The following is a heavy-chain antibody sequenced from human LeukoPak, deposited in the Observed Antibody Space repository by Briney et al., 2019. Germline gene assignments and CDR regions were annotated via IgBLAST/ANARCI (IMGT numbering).Heavy chain of an antibody. CDR1: GYTFTSYY. Sequence: ASVKVSCKASGYTFTSYYMHWVRQAPGQGLEWMGIINPSGDSTSYAQKFQGRVTMTRDTSTSTVYMELSSLRSEDTAVYYCARDGNSSSWGGWFDPWGQGTLVTVPS. J-gene: IGHJ5*02. V-gene: IGHV1-46*01. D-gene: IGHD6-13*01. CDR3: ARDGNSSSWGGWFDP. CDR2: INPSGDST.